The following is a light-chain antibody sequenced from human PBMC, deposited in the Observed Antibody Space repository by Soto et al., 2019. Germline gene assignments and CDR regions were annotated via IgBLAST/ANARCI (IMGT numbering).Light chain of an antibody. CDR1: QSVSVN. V-gene: IGKV3-20*01. CDR3: QQYGTSPIT. Sequence: EIVLTQSPATLSLSPGERATLSCRASQSVSVNLAWYQQKPGQAPRLLIYGVSTRATGIPERFSGSGSGTDFTLTISSLEPEDFAVYYCQQYGTSPITFGQGTRWRL. CDR2: GVS. J-gene: IGKJ5*01.